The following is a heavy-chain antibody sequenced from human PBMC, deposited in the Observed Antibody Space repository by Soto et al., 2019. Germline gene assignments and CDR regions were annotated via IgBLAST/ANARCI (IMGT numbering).Heavy chain of an antibody. D-gene: IGHD3-3*01. J-gene: IGHJ5*02. CDR1: GYTFTSYG. CDR3: ARGYYDFWSGYLTPNWFDP. Sequence: ASVKVSCKASGYTFTSYGISWVRQAPGQGLEWMGWISPYNGNTNYAQKLQDRVTMTTDTSTSTAYMELRSPRSDDTAVYYCARGYYDFWSGYLTPNWFDPWGQGTMVTVSS. CDR2: ISPYNGNT. V-gene: IGHV1-18*04.